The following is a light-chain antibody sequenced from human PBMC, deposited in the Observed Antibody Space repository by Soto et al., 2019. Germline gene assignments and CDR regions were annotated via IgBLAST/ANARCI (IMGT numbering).Light chain of an antibody. J-gene: IGLJ1*01. Sequence: QSVLTQAPSASETPGQRVTISCSGSSSNIGRNTVNWYQQLPGTAPKLLIYSSNQRPSGVPDRFSGSKSGTSASLAISGLQSEDEADYYCAAWDDSLNGHVFGTGTKLTVL. CDR1: SSNIGRNT. V-gene: IGLV1-44*01. CDR3: AAWDDSLNGHV. CDR2: SSN.